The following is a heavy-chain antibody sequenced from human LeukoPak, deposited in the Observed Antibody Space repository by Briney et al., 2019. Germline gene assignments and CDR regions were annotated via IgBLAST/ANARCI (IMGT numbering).Heavy chain of an antibody. J-gene: IGHJ4*02. D-gene: IGHD6-13*01. CDR3: ARDSAAGLFDY. Sequence: SETLSLTCTVSGGSISSSSYYWGWIRQPPGKGLEWIGYIYYSGSTNYNPSLKSRVTMSVDTSKNQFSLKLSSVTAADTAVYYCARDSAAGLFDYWGQGTLVTVSS. CDR2: IYYSGST. CDR1: GGSISSSSYY. V-gene: IGHV4-61*01.